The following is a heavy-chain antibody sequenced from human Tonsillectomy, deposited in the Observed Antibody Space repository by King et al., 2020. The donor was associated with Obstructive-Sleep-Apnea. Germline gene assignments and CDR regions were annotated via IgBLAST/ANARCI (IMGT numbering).Heavy chain of an antibody. CDR1: GASISIGGYS. Sequence: VQLQESGPGLVKPSQTLSLTCSVSGASISIGGYSWSWVRQSPGKGLECIGYIYNSENTHYNPSLRSRFTISVETSKNQFSLLLNSVTAADTAVYYCVRISGATMVRGVIITGAFDIWGQGTRVTVSS. D-gene: IGHD3-10*01. J-gene: IGHJ3*02. V-gene: IGHV4-30-4*07. CDR2: IYNSENT. CDR3: VRISGATMVRGVIITGAFDI.